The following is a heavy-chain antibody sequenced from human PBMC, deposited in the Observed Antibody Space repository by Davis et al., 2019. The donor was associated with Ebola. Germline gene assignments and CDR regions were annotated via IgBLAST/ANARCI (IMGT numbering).Heavy chain of an antibody. V-gene: IGHV1-18*01. Sequence: ASVKVSCKASGYIFTGQYMHWVRQAPGQGLEWMGWISAYNGNTNYAQKLQGRVTMTTDTSTSTAYMELRSLRSDDTAVYYCARGAVGYFDYWGQGTLVTVSS. CDR2: ISAYNGNT. D-gene: IGHD6-19*01. CDR1: GYIFTGQY. CDR3: ARGAVGYFDY. J-gene: IGHJ4*02.